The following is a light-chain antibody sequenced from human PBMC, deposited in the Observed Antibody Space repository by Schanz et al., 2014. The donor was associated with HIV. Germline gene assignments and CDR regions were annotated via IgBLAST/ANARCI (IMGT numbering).Light chain of an antibody. CDR3: CSYTTTSTYV. J-gene: IGLJ1*01. CDR2: DGS. CDR1: SSDVRAFNY. Sequence: QSALTQPASVSGSPGQSITISCTGVSSDVRAFNYVSWYQQHPGNVPKLIIYDGSHRPSGVSNRFSGSKSGNTASLTISGLQAEDEADYYCCSYTTTSTYVFGAGTKLTVL. V-gene: IGLV2-14*03.